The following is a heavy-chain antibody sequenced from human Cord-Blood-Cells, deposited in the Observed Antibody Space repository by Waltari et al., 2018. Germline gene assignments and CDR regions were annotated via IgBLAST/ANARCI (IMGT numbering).Heavy chain of an antibody. CDR1: GFTFDDYA. Sequence: EVQLVESGGGLVQPGRSLRLSCAASGFTFDDYAMHWVRQAPGKGLEWVSGIRWNIGSIGYADSVKGRFTISRDNAKNSLYLQMNSLRAEDLALYYCAKVAWSGSYFDYWGQGTLVTVSS. CDR3: AKVAWSGSYFDY. J-gene: IGHJ4*02. D-gene: IGHD1-26*01. V-gene: IGHV3-9*03. CDR2: IRWNIGSI.